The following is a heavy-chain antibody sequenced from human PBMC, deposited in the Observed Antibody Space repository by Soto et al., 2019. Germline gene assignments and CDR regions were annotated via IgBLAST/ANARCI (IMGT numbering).Heavy chain of an antibody. CDR2: SDGVGAVT. V-gene: IGHV3-74*01. Sequence: EVQLVQSGGGSVQPGGSLRLSCAASGFTFTNYWMHWVRQVPGKGLVWVSRSDGVGAVTSSSDSVMGRFTISRDNAENMLYLHMNRLRAEDTAVYYCTTVFEHWGQGTRVTVSS. CDR3: TTVFEH. J-gene: IGHJ4*02. CDR1: GFTFTNYW.